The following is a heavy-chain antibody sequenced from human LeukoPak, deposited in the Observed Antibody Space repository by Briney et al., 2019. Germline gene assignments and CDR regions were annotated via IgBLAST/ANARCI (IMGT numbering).Heavy chain of an antibody. V-gene: IGHV3-30*01. CDR2: ISYDGSSK. J-gene: IGHJ6*03. D-gene: IGHD5/OR15-5a*01. CDR3: ARSVSDYYYYMDV. CDR1: GFTFSSYA. Sequence: PGGSLRLSCAASGFTFSSYAMHWVRQAPGKGLEWVAVISYDGSSKYHADSVKGRFTISRDNSKNTLYLQMNSLRAEDTAVYYCARSVSDYYYYMDVWGKGTTVTVSS.